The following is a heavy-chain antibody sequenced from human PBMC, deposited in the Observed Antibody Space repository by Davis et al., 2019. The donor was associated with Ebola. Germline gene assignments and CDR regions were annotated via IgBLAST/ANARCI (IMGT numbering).Heavy chain of an antibody. V-gene: IGHV3-43*01. J-gene: IGHJ6*02. CDR3: AKEAYYYGMDV. Sequence: GESLKISCAAPGFIFSSYAMNWVRQAPGNGLEWVSLIRWDGGSTYYADSVKGRFTISRDNSKNSLYLQMNSLRTEDTGLYYCAKEAYYYGMDVWGQGTTVTVSS. CDR2: IRWDGGST. CDR1: GFIFSSYA.